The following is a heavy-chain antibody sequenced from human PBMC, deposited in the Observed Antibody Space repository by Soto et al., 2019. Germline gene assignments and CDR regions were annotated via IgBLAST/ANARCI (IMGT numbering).Heavy chain of an antibody. D-gene: IGHD2-8*01. Sequence: PGGSLRLSCAASGFTSTNYVMNWVRQAPGKGLECVSSISGSGTTTFYADSVKGRFIISRDNSKNTLYLQMNSLRAEDTALYYCAKDRVGGVHDAFDIWGQGTMVTVSS. V-gene: IGHV3-23*01. CDR3: AKDRVGGVHDAFDI. CDR2: ISGSGTTT. CDR1: GFTSTNYV. J-gene: IGHJ3*02.